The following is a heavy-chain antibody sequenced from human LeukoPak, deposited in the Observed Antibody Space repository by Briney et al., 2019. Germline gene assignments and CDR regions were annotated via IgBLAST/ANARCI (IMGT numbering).Heavy chain of an antibody. CDR1: GYTFTGYY. CDR2: IDPNSGGT. D-gene: IGHD3-22*01. CDR3: ARGDYYDSSGLLPD. Sequence: ASVKVSCKASGYTFTGYYMHWVRQAPGQGREWMGWIDPNSGGTNYAQKFQGRVTMTRDTSISTAYMELSRLRSDDTAVYYCARGDYYDSSGLLPDWGQGTLVTVSS. J-gene: IGHJ4*02. V-gene: IGHV1-2*02.